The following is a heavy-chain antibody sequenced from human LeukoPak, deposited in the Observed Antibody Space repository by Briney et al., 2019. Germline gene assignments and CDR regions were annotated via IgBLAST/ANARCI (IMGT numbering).Heavy chain of an antibody. D-gene: IGHD3/OR15-3a*01. CDR1: GFTFSSYS. CDR2: IKSKTDGGTT. J-gene: IGHJ6*03. CDR3: TTGDWTNYYYYYYMDV. V-gene: IGHV3-15*01. Sequence: PGGSLRLSCAASGFTFSSYSMNWVRQAPGKGLEWVGRIKSKTDGGTTDYAAPVKGRFTVSRDDSKNTLYLQMNSLKTEDTAVYYCTTGDWTNYYYYYYMDVWGKGTTVTVSS.